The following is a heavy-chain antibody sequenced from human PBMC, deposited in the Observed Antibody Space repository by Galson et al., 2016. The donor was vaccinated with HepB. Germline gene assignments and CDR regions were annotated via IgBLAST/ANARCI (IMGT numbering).Heavy chain of an antibody. CDR1: GFTFSSYA. Sequence: SLRLSCAASGFTFSSYAMSWVRQVPGKGLEWVSGISGSGGSTYYADSVKGRFTISRDNSKNTLYLQMNSLRDDDTAVYYCARDRTGYHWFDSWGQGTLVTVSS. D-gene: IGHD1-1*01. CDR2: ISGSGGST. CDR3: ARDRTGYHWFDS. J-gene: IGHJ5*01. V-gene: IGHV3-23*01.